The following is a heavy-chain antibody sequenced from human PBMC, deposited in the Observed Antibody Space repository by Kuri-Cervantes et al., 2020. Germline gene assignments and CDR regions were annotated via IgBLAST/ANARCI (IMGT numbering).Heavy chain of an antibody. V-gene: IGHV4-38-2*02. Sequence: SETLSLTCTVSGYSISSGYYWGWIRQPPGKGLEWIGEINHSGSTNYNPSLKSRVTISVDTSKNQFSLKLSSVTAADTAVYYCARSNGDYHDAFDIWGQGTMVTVSS. D-gene: IGHD4-17*01. CDR3: ARSNGDYHDAFDI. J-gene: IGHJ3*02. CDR2: INHSGST. CDR1: GYSISSGYY.